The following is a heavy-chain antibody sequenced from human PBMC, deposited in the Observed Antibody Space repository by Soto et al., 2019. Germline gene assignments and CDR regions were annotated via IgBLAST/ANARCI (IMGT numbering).Heavy chain of an antibody. V-gene: IGHV3-23*01. Sequence: GGSLRLSXAASGLTFSIYGMSWVRQAPGKGLEWVSALTGSGDGTYYADSVKGRFTISRDNSKNTLYLQMNSLRAEDAAIYYCAKDSPILTVWGQGTTVTVSS. CDR2: LTGSGDGT. CDR1: GLTFSIYG. J-gene: IGHJ6*02. CDR3: AKDSPILTV. D-gene: IGHD2-8*02.